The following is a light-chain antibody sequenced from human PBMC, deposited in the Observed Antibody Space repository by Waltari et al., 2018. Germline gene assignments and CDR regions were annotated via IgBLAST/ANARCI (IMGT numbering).Light chain of an antibody. CDR1: SSDVGGYNY. CDR2: DVT. Sequence: QSALTQPRSVSGSPGQSVTISCTGTSSDVGGYNYVSWYQQHPGKAPKLIIYDVTKRPSGISHRFSGSKSGITASLTISGLQAEDEGDYYCSSYTTSHTAYWVFGGGTRLTVL. V-gene: IGLV2-11*01. CDR3: SSYTTSHTAYWV. J-gene: IGLJ3*02.